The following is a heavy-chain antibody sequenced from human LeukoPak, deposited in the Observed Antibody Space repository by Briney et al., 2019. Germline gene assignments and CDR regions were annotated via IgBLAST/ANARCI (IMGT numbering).Heavy chain of an antibody. CDR1: GFTFSSYA. CDR3: AKGLVWGTGDAFDI. Sequence: GGSLRLSCAASGFTFSSYAMSWVRQAPGKGLEWVSAISGSGGSTYYADSVKRRFTISRDNSKHTLHLQMNSLRAEDTAVYYCAKGLVWGTGDAFDIWGQGTMVTVSS. CDR2: ISGSGGST. V-gene: IGHV3-23*01. J-gene: IGHJ3*02. D-gene: IGHD3-16*01.